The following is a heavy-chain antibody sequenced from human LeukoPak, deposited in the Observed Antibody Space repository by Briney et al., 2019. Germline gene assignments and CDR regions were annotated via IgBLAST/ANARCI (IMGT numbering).Heavy chain of an antibody. Sequence: GASVKVTCKASGVTFSSYAISWVRQAPGQGLEWMGGIIPIFGTANYAQKFQGRVTITTDESTSTAYMELSSLRSEDTAVYYCAREAVAGTTRQDYWGQGTLVTVA. D-gene: IGHD6-19*01. CDR3: AREAVAGTTRQDY. CDR1: GVTFSSYA. J-gene: IGHJ4*02. CDR2: IIPIFGTA. V-gene: IGHV1-69*05.